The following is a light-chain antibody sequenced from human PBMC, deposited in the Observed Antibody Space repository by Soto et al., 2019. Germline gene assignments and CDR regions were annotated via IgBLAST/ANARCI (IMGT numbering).Light chain of an antibody. CDR3: HQRRDWPRT. CDR1: QSVSTY. CDR2: DVF. J-gene: IGKJ1*01. V-gene: IGKV3-11*01. Sequence: EIVLTQSPATLSLSPGERATLSCRASQSVSTYLVWYQQKPGQAPRLLIHDVFNRATGLPARFSGSGSGTDFTLTISSLEPEDFAVYYCHQRRDWPRTFGQGTKVEIK.